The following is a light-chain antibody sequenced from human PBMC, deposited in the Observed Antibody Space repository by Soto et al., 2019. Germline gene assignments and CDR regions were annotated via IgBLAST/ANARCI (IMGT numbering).Light chain of an antibody. CDR2: GAS. CDR3: QQYDNSPIT. CDR1: QSITSSF. J-gene: IGKJ5*01. Sequence: EIVLTQSPGILSLSPGERASLSCGASQSITSSFLAGYQQKPGQARTLLIYGASSRATGIPDRFSGTGSETDFTLTINRLEPEDFVVYYCQQYDNSPITFGQGTRLE. V-gene: IGKV3-20*01.